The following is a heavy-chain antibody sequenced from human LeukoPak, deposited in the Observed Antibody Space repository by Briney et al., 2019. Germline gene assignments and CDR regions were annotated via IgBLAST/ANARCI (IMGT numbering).Heavy chain of an antibody. D-gene: IGHD2/OR15-2a*01. V-gene: IGHV4-59*01. J-gene: IGHJ5*02. Sequence: KPSETLSLTCTVSDDSITIYYWTWIRQPPGKGLEWIGYIDHTGITNYNPSLNSRVTISRDTSKNHFSLELSSATAADTAVYYCARTVEFDWFDPWGQGTLVTVSS. CDR2: IDHTGIT. CDR1: DDSITIYY. CDR3: ARTVEFDWFDP.